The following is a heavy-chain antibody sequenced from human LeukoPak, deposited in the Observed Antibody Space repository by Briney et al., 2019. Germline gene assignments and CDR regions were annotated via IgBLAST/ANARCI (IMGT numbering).Heavy chain of an antibody. CDR3: ARYIVGAIDY. CDR1: GGSVSSGSYY. Sequence: SEALSLACTVSGGSVSSGSYYCSWIRQPPGRGLEWIGYINYSGSTNYNPSLKSRVTISVDTSKNQFSLKLSSVTAADTAVYYCARYIVGAIDYWGQGTLATVSS. CDR2: INYSGST. J-gene: IGHJ4*02. V-gene: IGHV4-61*01. D-gene: IGHD1-26*01.